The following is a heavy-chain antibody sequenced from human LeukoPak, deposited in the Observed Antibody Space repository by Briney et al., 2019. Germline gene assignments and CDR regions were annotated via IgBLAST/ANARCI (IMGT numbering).Heavy chain of an antibody. J-gene: IGHJ3*02. CDR1: GFTFSRYW. D-gene: IGHD1-26*01. CDR3: ARGTGYSVFDM. Sequence: PGGSLRLSCAASGFTFSRYWMHWVRQAPGKGGVGVSRINSDGSITSYAHSVKGRFTISRDNPKNTLYLQMNSLRAEDTAVYYCARGTGYSVFDMWGQGTMLTVSS. CDR2: INSDGSIT. V-gene: IGHV3-74*01.